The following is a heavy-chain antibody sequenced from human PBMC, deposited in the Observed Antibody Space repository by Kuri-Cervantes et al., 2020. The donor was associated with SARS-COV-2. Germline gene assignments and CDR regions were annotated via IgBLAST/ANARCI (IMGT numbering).Heavy chain of an antibody. Sequence: SLKVSCKASGGTFSSYAISWVRQAPGQGLEWMGGIIPIFGTANYAQKFQGRVTITTDESTSTAYMELSSLRSEDTAVYYCAGNIYGDYYDYWGQGTLVTVSS. CDR3: AGNIYGDYYDY. J-gene: IGHJ4*02. CDR2: IIPIFGTA. D-gene: IGHD4-17*01. CDR1: GGTFSSYA. V-gene: IGHV1-69*05.